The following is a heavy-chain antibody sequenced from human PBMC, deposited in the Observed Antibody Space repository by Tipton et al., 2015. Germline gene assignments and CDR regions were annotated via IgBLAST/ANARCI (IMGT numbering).Heavy chain of an antibody. J-gene: IGHJ6*01. Sequence: GSPRLSCAASGLTFRSYWMSWVRQAPGKGLEWVANIKQDGSEKYYVDSVKGQFTISRDNAKNSLYLQMNSLRAEDTAVYYCARGYRMDVWGQGTTVTVSS. CDR3: ARGYRMDV. CDR2: IKQDGSEK. CDR1: GLTFRSYW. V-gene: IGHV3-7*01.